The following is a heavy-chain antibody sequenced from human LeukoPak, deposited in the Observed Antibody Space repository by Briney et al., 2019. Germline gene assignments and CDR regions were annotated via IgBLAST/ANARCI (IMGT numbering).Heavy chain of an antibody. V-gene: IGHV1-2*02. Sequence: PGRSLRLSCAASGFTFSSYGMHWVRQAPGKGLEWMGWINPNSGGTNYAQKFQGRVTMTRDTSISTAYMELSRLRSDDTAVYYCARAYYYDSSGTPDYWGQGTLVTVSS. CDR1: GFTFSSYG. CDR3: ARAYYYDSSGTPDY. D-gene: IGHD3-22*01. CDR2: INPNSGGT. J-gene: IGHJ4*02.